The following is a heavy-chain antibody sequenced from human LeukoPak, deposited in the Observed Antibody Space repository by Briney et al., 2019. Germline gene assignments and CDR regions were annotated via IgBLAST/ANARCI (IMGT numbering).Heavy chain of an antibody. V-gene: IGHV4-34*01. CDR1: GGSFSDYY. CDR3: ARDLWFGELGRYGMDV. CDR2: INHSGST. J-gene: IGHJ6*02. Sequence: SETLSLTCAVYGGSFSDYYWSWIRQPPGKGLEWIGEINHSGSTNYNPSLKSRVTISVDTSKSQFSLKPSSVTAADTAVYYCARDLWFGELGRYGMDVWGQGTTVTVSS. D-gene: IGHD3-10*01.